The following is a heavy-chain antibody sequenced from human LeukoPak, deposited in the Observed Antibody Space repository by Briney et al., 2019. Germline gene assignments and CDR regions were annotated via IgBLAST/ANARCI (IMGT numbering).Heavy chain of an antibody. CDR1: GFTFNNAW. CDR3: TTLSFVWFGGDY. V-gene: IGHV3-15*01. J-gene: IGHJ4*02. D-gene: IGHD3-10*01. Sequence: PGGSLRLSCAVSGFTFNNAWMNWVRQAPGKGLEWVGLIKRKIEAEATDYAAPVKGRFTISRDDSKSTLYLQMNSLKSEDTAVYYCTTLSFVWFGGDYWGQGTLVTVS. CDR2: IKRKIEAEAT.